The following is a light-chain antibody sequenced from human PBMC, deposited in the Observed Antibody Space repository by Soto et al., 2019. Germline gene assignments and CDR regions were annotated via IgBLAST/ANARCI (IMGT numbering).Light chain of an antibody. V-gene: IGKV3-15*01. J-gene: IGKJ4*01. CDR3: QLYTNWPLT. CDR1: HDVSSR. Sequence: EIVMTQSPVTLSVSPGERATLSCRASHDVSSRLAWYQQKPGQAPRLLIYDASTRATGLQDRCSGSGSGTEFTLTISSLQSEDFEVYYCQLYTNWPLTFGGGTKVEIK. CDR2: DAS.